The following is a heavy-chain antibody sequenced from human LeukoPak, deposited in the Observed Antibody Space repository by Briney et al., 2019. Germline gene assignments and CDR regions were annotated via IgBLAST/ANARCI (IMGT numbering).Heavy chain of an antibody. D-gene: IGHD1-14*01. Sequence: SETLSLTCTVSGYSISSGYYWGWIRQPPGKGLEWIGSIYHSGSTYYNPSLKSRVTISVDTSKNQFSLKLSSVTAADTAVYYCARVTTGYYYNMDVWGQGTTVTVSS. CDR2: IYHSGST. CDR1: GYSISSGYY. J-gene: IGHJ6*02. CDR3: ARVTTGYYYNMDV. V-gene: IGHV4-38-2*02.